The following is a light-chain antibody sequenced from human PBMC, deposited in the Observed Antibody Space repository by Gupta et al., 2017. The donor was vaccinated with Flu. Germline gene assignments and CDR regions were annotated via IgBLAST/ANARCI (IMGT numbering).Light chain of an antibody. V-gene: IGKV1-39*01. CDR2: AAS. Sequence: DIQMTQSPSSLSASVGDRVTITCRASQRISKYLSWDQQKPGKAPKNLIYAASTLQSGVPSRVSGSGSGTDFTRIFRSLKPEDFGTYYCQETKGTFGQGTKVEIK. CDR1: QRISKY. J-gene: IGKJ2*01. CDR3: QETKGT.